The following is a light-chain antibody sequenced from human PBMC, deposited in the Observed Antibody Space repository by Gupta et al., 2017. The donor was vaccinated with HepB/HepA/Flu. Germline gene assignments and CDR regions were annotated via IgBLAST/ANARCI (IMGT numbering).Light chain of an antibody. CDR3: QQYDSHLCS. CDR2: KAS. CDR1: QSINTW. J-gene: IGKJ2*04. V-gene: IGKV1-5*03. Sequence: DIQMTQSPSPLSASVGDRVTITCRASQSINTWLAWYQQKPGKAPKLLIYKASSLESGVPSRFSGSGSGTEFTLTISSLQPDDFATYYCQQYDSHLCSFGQGTKLEIK.